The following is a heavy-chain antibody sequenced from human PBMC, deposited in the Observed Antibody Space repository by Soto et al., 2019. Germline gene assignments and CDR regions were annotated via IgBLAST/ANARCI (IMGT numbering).Heavy chain of an antibody. D-gene: IGHD2-15*01. CDR3: ARLWGCSGGHCLYSFDY. V-gene: IGHV4-38-2*01. CDR2: IYRSGST. CDR1: DYSISTGYY. Sequence: SETLSLTCAVSDYSISTGYYWGWIRQPPGKGLEWIGSIYRSGSTFYNPSLKSRVTISVDTSKNQFSLKLTSVTAADTAVYFCARLWGCSGGHCLYSFDYWGQGTLVTVS. J-gene: IGHJ4*02.